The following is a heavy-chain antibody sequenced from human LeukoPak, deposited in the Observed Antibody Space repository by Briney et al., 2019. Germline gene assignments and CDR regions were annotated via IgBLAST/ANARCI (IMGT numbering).Heavy chain of an antibody. J-gene: IGHJ5*02. CDR2: IYHSGST. Sequence: SGTLSLTCAVSGGSISSGGYSWSWIRQPPGKGLEWIGYIYHSGSTYYNPSLKSRVTISVDRSKNQFSLKLSSVTAADTAVYYCARAYGSGSPRGWFDPWGQGTLVTVSS. D-gene: IGHD3-10*01. CDR1: GGSISSGGYS. V-gene: IGHV4-30-2*01. CDR3: ARAYGSGSPRGWFDP.